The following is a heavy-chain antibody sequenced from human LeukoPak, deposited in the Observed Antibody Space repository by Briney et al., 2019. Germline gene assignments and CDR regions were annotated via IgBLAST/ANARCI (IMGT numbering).Heavy chain of an antibody. CDR2: INSDGSST. D-gene: IGHD3-3*01. J-gene: IGHJ3*02. Sequence: GGSLRLSCAASGFTFSSYWMHWVRQAPGKGLVWVSLINSDGSSTVYADSVKGRFTISRDNVKNTLYLQMNSLRAEDTAVYYCARGLTIFGVVNDAFDIWGQGTMVTVSS. CDR3: ARGLTIFGVVNDAFDI. CDR1: GFTFSSYW. V-gene: IGHV3-74*01.